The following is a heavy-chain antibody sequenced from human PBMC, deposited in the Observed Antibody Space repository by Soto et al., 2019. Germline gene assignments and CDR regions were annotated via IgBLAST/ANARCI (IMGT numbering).Heavy chain of an antibody. J-gene: IGHJ6*02. D-gene: IGHD5-18*01. CDR1: GGSISSGGYY. Sequence: SETLSLTCTVSGGSISSGGYYWSRIRQHPGKGLEWIGYIYYSGSTYYNPSLESRVTISVDTSKNQFSLKLSSVTAADTAVYCCARDTAMAKYYYGMDVWGQGTTVTVSS. CDR2: IYYSGST. CDR3: ARDTAMAKYYYGMDV. V-gene: IGHV4-31*03.